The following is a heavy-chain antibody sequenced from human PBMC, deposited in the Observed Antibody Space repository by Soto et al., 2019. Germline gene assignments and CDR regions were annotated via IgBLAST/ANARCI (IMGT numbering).Heavy chain of an antibody. CDR1: GFTFSDYA. Sequence: VQLVESGGGVVQPGRSLRLSCAASGFTFSDYAMHWVRQAPGKGLEWVAVVSHDGRNTHYADSLKGRFTIARDSSKNTVALERNSLGAADTAVYYCAKGGRQWLVTSDFNYWGQGALVTVSS. V-gene: IGHV3-30*18. J-gene: IGHJ4*02. CDR2: VSHDGRNT. D-gene: IGHD6-19*01. CDR3: AKGGRQWLVTSDFNY.